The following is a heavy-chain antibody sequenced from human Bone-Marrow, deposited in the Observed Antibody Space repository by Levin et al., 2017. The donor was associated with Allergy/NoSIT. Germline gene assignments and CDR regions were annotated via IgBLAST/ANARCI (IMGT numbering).Heavy chain of an antibody. CDR3: AKLSGFLDWLLGWFDP. Sequence: GGSLRLSCAASGFTFSDYAMSWVRQAPGKGLEWVSAVSGSGGSTYYADSVKGRFTISRDNSKNTLNLQMNSLRAEDTAVYYCAKLSGFLDWLLGWFDPWGQGTLVTVSS. V-gene: IGHV3-23*01. CDR1: GFTFSDYA. J-gene: IGHJ5*02. D-gene: IGHD3/OR15-3a*01. CDR2: VSGSGGST.